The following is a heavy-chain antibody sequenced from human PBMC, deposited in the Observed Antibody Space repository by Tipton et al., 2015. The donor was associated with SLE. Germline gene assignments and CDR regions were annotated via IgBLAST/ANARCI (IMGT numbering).Heavy chain of an antibody. CDR2: IYPGDSDT. Sequence: VQLVQSGAEVKKPGESLKISCKGSGYNFANYWIAWVRQMPGNGLEWMGIIYPGDSDTRYSPSFQGQVTISVDKSISTAYLQWSSLKASDTALYYCATYSSSIYWGQGTLVTVSS. V-gene: IGHV5-51*01. CDR3: ATYSSSIY. CDR1: GYNFANYW. J-gene: IGHJ4*02. D-gene: IGHD6-6*01.